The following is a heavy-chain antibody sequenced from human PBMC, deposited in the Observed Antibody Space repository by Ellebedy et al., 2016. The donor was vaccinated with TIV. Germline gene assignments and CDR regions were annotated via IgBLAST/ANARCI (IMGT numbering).Heavy chain of an antibody. V-gene: IGHV4-38-2*02. CDR1: GYSISSGYY. CDR2: IYHSGST. D-gene: IGHD6-6*01. J-gene: IGHJ4*02. CDR3: GRDFSARATLH. Sequence: MPSETLSLTCTVSGYSISSGYYWGWIRQPPGKGLEWIGSIYHSGSTYYNPFLKSRVTISVDTSKNQFSLKLTSVTAADTAVYYCGRDFSARATLHWGQGTLITVSS.